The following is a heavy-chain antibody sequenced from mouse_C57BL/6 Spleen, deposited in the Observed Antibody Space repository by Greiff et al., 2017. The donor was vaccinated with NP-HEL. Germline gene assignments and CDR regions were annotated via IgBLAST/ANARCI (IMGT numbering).Heavy chain of an antibody. CDR1: GFTFSSYA. D-gene: IGHD2-3*01. CDR2: ISDGGSYT. Sequence: EVQRVESGGGLVKPGGSLKLSCAASGFTFSSYAMSWVRQTPEKRLEWVATISDGGSYTYYPDNVKGRFTISRDNAKNNLYLQMSHLKSEDTAMYYCARDGYYVLDYWGQGTTLTVSS. V-gene: IGHV5-4*01. J-gene: IGHJ2*01. CDR3: ARDGYYVLDY.